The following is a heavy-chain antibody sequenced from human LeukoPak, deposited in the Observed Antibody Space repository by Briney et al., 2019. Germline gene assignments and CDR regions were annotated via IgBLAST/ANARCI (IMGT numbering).Heavy chain of an antibody. CDR2: TYQTGSS. CDR1: GYSIGSGHY. D-gene: IGHD2-21*01. Sequence: PSETLSLTCSVSGYSIGSGHYWGWIRQPPGKGLEWIGSTYQTGSSYYSPSLKSRVTISLDTSKNQISLKLTFVTAADTAFYFCARENVVAQGTFDYWGQGALVTVSS. V-gene: IGHV4-38-2*02. J-gene: IGHJ4*02. CDR3: ARENVVAQGTFDY.